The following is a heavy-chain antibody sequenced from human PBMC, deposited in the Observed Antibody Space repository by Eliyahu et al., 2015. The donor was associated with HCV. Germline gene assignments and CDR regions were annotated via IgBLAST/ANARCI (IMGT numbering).Heavy chain of an antibody. CDR2: IKXKSDGETS. CDR1: GFPFSKAW. J-gene: IGHJ5*02. CDR3: MAALLXDP. Sequence: EVQLVESGXALVKPGASXTLSXXXSGFPFSKAWMSWVRQVPGKGLEWVGLIKXKSDGETSQHAAPVKGRFTISRNDSQSTLYLHMNSLKTEDSAIYYCMAALLXDPWGQGTLVTVSS. V-gene: IGHV3-15*02.